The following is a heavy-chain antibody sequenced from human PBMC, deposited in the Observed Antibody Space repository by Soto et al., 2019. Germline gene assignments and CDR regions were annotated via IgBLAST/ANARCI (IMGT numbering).Heavy chain of an antibody. Sequence: PSETLSLTCAVSGGSISSGGYSWSWIRQPPGKGLEWIGYIYHSGSTYYNPSLKSRVTISVDRSKNQFSLKLSSVTAADTAVYYCARAEMTTVVLNWFDPWGQGTLVTVSS. V-gene: IGHV4-30-2*01. D-gene: IGHD4-17*01. CDR2: IYHSGST. J-gene: IGHJ5*02. CDR3: ARAEMTTVVLNWFDP. CDR1: GGSISSGGYS.